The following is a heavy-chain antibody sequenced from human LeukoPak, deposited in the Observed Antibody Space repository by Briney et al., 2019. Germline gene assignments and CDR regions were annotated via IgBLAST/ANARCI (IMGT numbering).Heavy chain of an antibody. Sequence: PSETLSLTCTVSGGSISSSSYYWGWIRQPPGKGLEWIGSIYYSGSTYYNPSLKSRVTISVGTSKNQFSLKLSSVTAADTAVYYCARDLRRWLQFEWGWFDPWGQGTLVTVSS. CDR1: GGSISSSSYY. CDR3: ARDLRRWLQFEWGWFDP. V-gene: IGHV4-39*07. J-gene: IGHJ5*02. D-gene: IGHD5-24*01. CDR2: IYYSGST.